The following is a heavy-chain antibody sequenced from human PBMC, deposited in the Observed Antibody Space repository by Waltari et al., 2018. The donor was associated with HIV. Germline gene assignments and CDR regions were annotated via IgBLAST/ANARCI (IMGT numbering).Heavy chain of an antibody. CDR3: ARAYYDFWSGTGSSGNWFDP. Sequence: QVQLQESGPGLVKPSQTLSLTCTVSGGSISSGSYYWSWIRQPAGKGLELIGRIYTSGSTNYTPSLESRVTISVDTSRNQVSLKLRSVTAADTAVYYWARAYYDFWSGTGSSGNWFDPWGQGTLVTVSS. D-gene: IGHD3-3*01. J-gene: IGHJ5*02. CDR1: GGSISSGSYY. V-gene: IGHV4-61*02. CDR2: IYTSGST.